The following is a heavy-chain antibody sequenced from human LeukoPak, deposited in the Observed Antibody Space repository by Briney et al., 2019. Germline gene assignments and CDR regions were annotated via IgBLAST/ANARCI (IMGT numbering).Heavy chain of an antibody. V-gene: IGHV3-7*05. CDR2: IKQDGTQK. J-gene: IGHJ3*01. D-gene: IGHD2-21*02. CDR1: GFTFGSYW. Sequence: PGGSLRLSCAASGFTFGSYWMSWVRQAPGRGLEWVADIKQDGTQKYYVDSVEGRITISRDNIKNSLYLQVNSLRVEDTAVYYCARDCGSDCAQAFDLWGQGTMVTVSS. CDR3: ARDCGSDCAQAFDL.